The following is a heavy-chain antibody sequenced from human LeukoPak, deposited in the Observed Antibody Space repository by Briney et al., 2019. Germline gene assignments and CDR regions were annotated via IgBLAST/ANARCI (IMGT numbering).Heavy chain of an antibody. CDR1: KFTFSHYG. CDR3: VKEYHSRGFGAYFDY. J-gene: IGHJ4*02. CDR2: ISSDGSIK. D-gene: IGHD3-3*01. Sequence: AGGSLRLSCTASKFTFSHYGMRWVRQAPGKGLEWVAVISSDGSIKVYADSVKGRFTLSRDNSINTVDLQMNSLRAEDTAVYYCVKEYHSRGFGAYFDYWGQGTLVTVSS. V-gene: IGHV3-30*18.